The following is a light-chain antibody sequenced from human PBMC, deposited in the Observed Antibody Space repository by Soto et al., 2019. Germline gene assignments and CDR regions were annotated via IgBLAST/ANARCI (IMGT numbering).Light chain of an antibody. V-gene: IGKV1-17*01. CDR3: LQHNTYPRT. CDR1: QGIRDD. Sequence: DIQMTHSPSSLSASVGDRVTITCRASQGIRDDLSWYQQKPGKAPKRLIYGASTLQSGVPLRFSGRGSGTGFTLTISSLQPEDYATYYCLQHNTYPRTFGQGIKLDIX. J-gene: IGKJ1*01. CDR2: GAS.